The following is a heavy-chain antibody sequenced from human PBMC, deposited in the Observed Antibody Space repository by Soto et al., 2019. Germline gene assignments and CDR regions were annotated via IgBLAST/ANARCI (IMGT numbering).Heavy chain of an antibody. Sequence: QVQLVQSGAEVKKPGSSVKVSCKASGGTFSSYAISWVRQAPGQGLEWMGGLIPIFGTANYAQKFQGRVMITADESTCTAYMELCNLRSEDTAVYYCASDRRLDYYYDSSGYLDYWGQGNLVTVSS. CDR3: ASDRRLDYYYDSSGYLDY. CDR2: LIPIFGTA. J-gene: IGHJ4*02. CDR1: GGTFSSYA. D-gene: IGHD3-22*01. V-gene: IGHV1-69*12.